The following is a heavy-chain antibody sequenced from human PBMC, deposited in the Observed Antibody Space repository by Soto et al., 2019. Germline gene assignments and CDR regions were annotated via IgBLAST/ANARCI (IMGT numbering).Heavy chain of an antibody. CDR3: ARGIERGTAKYSFYGKAIHI. Sequence: VASVKVSCKASGFTFSNYGLNWVRQAPGQGLEWMGWVSANNGHTNYAQNLQGRVSMTTDTSTSTAYMELRGLRFDDTAVYYCARGIERGTAKYSFYGKAIHIRGKGSTV. D-gene: IGHD2-2*01. J-gene: IGHJ6*03. V-gene: IGHV1-18*01. CDR1: GFTFSNYG. CDR2: VSANNGHT.